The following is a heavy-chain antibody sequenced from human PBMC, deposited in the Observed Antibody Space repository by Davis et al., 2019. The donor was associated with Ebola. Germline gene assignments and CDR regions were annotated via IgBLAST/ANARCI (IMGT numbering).Heavy chain of an antibody. CDR2: ISYDGSNK. V-gene: IGHV3-30*18. Sequence: GESLKISCAASGFTFSSYGMHWVRQAPGKGLEWVAVISYDGSNKYYADSVKGRFTISRDNSKNTLYLQMNSLRAEDTAVYYCAKEYYDFYYYGMDVWGKGTTVTVSS. CDR1: GFTFSSYG. CDR3: AKEYYDFYYYGMDV. D-gene: IGHD3-3*01. J-gene: IGHJ6*04.